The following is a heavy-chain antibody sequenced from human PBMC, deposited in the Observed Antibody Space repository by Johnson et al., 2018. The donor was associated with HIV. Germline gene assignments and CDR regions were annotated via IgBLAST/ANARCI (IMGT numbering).Heavy chain of an antibody. CDR2: IWYDGGNK. D-gene: IGHD1-26*01. Sequence: QVQLVESGGGVVQPGRSLRLSCAASGFTFSSYGMHWVRQAPGKGLEWVAVIWYDGGNKYYADSVKGRFTISRDNSKNTVYLQMNSLRDEDTAVYYCAKSAASAVGDDAFDIWGQGTMVTVSS. CDR1: GFTFSSYG. J-gene: IGHJ3*02. V-gene: IGHV3-33*06. CDR3: AKSAASAVGDDAFDI.